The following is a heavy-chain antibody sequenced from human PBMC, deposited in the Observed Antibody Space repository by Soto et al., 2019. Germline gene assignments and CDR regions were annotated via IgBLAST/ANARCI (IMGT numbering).Heavy chain of an antibody. D-gene: IGHD6-6*01. Sequence: PSETLSLTCAVYGGSFSGYYWSWIRQPPGKGLEWIGEINHSGSTNYNPSLKSRVTISVDTSKSQFSLKLSSVTAADTAVYYCARGRVLAARLDYWGQGTLVTVSS. J-gene: IGHJ4*02. CDR1: GGSFSGYY. V-gene: IGHV4-34*01. CDR2: INHSGST. CDR3: ARGRVLAARLDY.